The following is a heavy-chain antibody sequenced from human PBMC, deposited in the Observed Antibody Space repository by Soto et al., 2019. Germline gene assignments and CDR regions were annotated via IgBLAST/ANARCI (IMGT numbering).Heavy chain of an antibody. CDR1: GFSRSTRGEG. J-gene: IGHJ4*02. CDR3: AHRSRGYASYFDQ. D-gene: IGHD5-12*01. CDR2: IFWDDDK. V-gene: IGHV2-5*02. Sequence: QITLKESGPSLVKPTQTLTLTCSFSGFSRSTRGEGVGWIRQPPGKALEWLALIFWDDDKWYSPALRSRLTITEATSKHQVVLTMTNMDPVDTATYYCAHRSRGYASYFDQWGQGTLVTVSS.